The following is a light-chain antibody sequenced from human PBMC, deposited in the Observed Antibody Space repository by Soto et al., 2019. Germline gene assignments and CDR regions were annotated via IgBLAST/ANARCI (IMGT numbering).Light chain of an antibody. V-gene: IGLV2-14*01. CDR1: SSDVGGYDY. CDR3: SAYTTTSTLI. J-gene: IGLJ1*01. Sequence: QSALTQPASVSVSPGQSVTISCTGTSSDVGGYDYVSWYQQHPGTAPKLMLYEVNNRPSGVSNRLSGSKSGNTASLIISGLHSEDEADYYCSAYTTTSTLIFGTGTKVTVL. CDR2: EVN.